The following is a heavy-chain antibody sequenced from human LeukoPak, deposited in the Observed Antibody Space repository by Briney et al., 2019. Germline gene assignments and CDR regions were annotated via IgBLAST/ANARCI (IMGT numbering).Heavy chain of an antibody. Sequence: GGTLRLSCSASGFTFSSYAMSWVRQAPGRGLEWVSAIRASGGTAYYADSVKGRFTISGDNSKNTLYLQMNSLRAEDTAVYYCAKVWAHDGSGNPYWHFDLWGRGTLVTVSS. D-gene: IGHD3-10*01. J-gene: IGHJ2*01. CDR2: IRASGGTA. CDR3: AKVWAHDGSGNPYWHFDL. CDR1: GFTFSSYA. V-gene: IGHV3-23*01.